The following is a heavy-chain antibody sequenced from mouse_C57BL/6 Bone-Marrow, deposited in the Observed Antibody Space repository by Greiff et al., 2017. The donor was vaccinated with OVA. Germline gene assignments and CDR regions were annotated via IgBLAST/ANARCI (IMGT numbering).Heavy chain of an antibody. Sequence: ESGPGLVKPSQSLSLTCSVTGYSITSGYYWNWIRQFPGNKLEWMGYISYDGSNNYNPSLKNRISITRDTSKNQFFLKLNSVTTEDTATYYGARGYYGSSSWFAYWGQGTLVTVPA. V-gene: IGHV3-6*01. CDR2: ISYDGSN. CDR3: ARGYYGSSSWFAY. CDR1: GYSITSGYY. D-gene: IGHD1-1*01. J-gene: IGHJ3*01.